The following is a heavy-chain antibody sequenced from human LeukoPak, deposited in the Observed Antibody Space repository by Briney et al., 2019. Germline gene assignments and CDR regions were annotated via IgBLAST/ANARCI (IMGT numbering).Heavy chain of an antibody. D-gene: IGHD2-2*01. Sequence: PGGSLRLSYAASGFAFSSYAMSWVRQAPGKGLEWVSAISGSGGNTYYADSVKGRFAISRDNSKNTLYLQMNSLRAEDTAVYYCAKALKSPGFVVVPAANYHYMDVWGKGTTVTVPS. V-gene: IGHV3-23*01. J-gene: IGHJ6*03. CDR3: AKALKSPGFVVVPAANYHYMDV. CDR2: ISGSGGNT. CDR1: GFAFSSYA.